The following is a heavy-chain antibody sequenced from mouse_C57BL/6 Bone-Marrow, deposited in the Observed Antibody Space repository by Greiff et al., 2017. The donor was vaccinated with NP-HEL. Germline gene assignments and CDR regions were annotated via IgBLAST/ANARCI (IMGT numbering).Heavy chain of an antibody. CDR1: GYTFTSYW. J-gene: IGHJ1*03. Sequence: VQLQQSGTVLARPGASVKMSCKTSGYTFTSYWMHWVKQRPGQGLEWIGAIYPGNSDTSYNQKFKGKAKLTAVTSASTAYMELSSLTNEDSAVYYCTRNLIYCGNYGWYFDVWGTGTTVTVSS. CDR3: TRNLIYCGNYGWYFDV. D-gene: IGHD2-1*01. V-gene: IGHV1-5*01. CDR2: IYPGNSDT.